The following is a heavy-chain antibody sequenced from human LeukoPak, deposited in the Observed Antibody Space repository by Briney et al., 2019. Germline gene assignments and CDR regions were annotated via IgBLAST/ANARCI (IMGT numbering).Heavy chain of an antibody. CDR3: ARLITTAAPEQHFQP. D-gene: IGHD3-10*01. CDR1: GGSISGSPYF. V-gene: IGHV4-39*01. J-gene: IGHJ1*01. Sequence: PSETLSLTCSVSGGSISGSPYFWGWIRQPPGKGLEWIATVHYSGTTSYTPSLKSRVTISVDTSKNEFALSLTSVTAADPAVYYCARLITTAAPEQHFQPWGQGSLVTVSS. CDR2: VHYSGTT.